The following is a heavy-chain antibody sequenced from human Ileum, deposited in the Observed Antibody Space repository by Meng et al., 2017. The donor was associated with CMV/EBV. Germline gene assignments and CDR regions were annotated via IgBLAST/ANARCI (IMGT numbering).Heavy chain of an antibody. J-gene: IGHJ4*02. CDR2: IYYSGST. D-gene: IGHD6-19*01. CDR3: AREGGGWYFDS. CDR1: GDSLSTGDYY. Sequence: QVQLQESGPGLVKHSQTLSLTCTVSGDSLSTGDYYWSWFRQPPGKGPEWIGYIYYSGSTLYNPSLKSPVTISLDKSKNQFSLRLRSVTAADTAVYFCAREGGGWYFDSWGQGTLVTVSS. V-gene: IGHV4-30-4*01.